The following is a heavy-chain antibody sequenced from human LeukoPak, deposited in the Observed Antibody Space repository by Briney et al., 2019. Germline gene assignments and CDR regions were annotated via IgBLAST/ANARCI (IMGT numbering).Heavy chain of an antibody. J-gene: IGHJ4*02. CDR3: ATTTVTTSSSYYFDY. D-gene: IGHD4-17*01. CDR2: IYYSGST. Sequence: EPSETLSLTCTVSGGSISSSIYYWGWIRQPPGKGLEWIGSIYYSGSTYYNPSLKSRVTISVDTSKNQFSLKLSSVTAADTAVYYCATTTVTTSSSYYFDYWGQGTLVTVSS. V-gene: IGHV4-39*01. CDR1: GGSISSSIYY.